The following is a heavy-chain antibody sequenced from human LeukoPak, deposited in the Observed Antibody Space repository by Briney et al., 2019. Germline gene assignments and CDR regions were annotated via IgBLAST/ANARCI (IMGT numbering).Heavy chain of an antibody. J-gene: IGHJ4*02. V-gene: IGHV4-34*01. CDR2: INHSGST. CDR3: ASPSYDSSGRTFDY. D-gene: IGHD3-22*01. Sequence: PSETLSLTCAVYGGSLSGYYWSWICQPPGKGLEWIGEINHSGSTNYNPSMKSRVTISVDTYKNQFSLKLSSVTAADTAVYYCASPSYDSSGRTFDYWGQGTLVTVSS. CDR1: GGSLSGYY.